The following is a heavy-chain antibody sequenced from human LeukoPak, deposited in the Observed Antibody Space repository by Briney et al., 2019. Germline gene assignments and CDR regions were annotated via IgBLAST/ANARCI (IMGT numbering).Heavy chain of an antibody. Sequence: SVKVSCKASGCTFTSYGISWVRQAPGQGLEWMGGIIPIFGTANYAQKFQGRVTITADKSTSTAYMELSSLRSEDTAVYYCARARFATVTTFYFDYWGQGTLVTVSS. D-gene: IGHD4-17*01. CDR2: IIPIFGTA. J-gene: IGHJ4*02. CDR1: GCTFTSYG. CDR3: ARARFATVTTFYFDY. V-gene: IGHV1-69*06.